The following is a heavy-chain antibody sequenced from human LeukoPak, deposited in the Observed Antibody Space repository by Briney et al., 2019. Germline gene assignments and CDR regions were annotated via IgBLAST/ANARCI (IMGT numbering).Heavy chain of an antibody. Sequence: GGSLRLSCAASGFTFSSYWMSWVRQAPGKGLEWVANIKQDGSEKYYVDSVKGRFTISRDNAKNSLYLQMNSLRAEDTAVYYCARVRRYYYDSSGTRGAGMDVWGQGTTVTVSS. D-gene: IGHD3-22*01. CDR1: GFTFSSYW. J-gene: IGHJ6*02. CDR3: ARVRRYYYDSSGTRGAGMDV. CDR2: IKQDGSEK. V-gene: IGHV3-7*01.